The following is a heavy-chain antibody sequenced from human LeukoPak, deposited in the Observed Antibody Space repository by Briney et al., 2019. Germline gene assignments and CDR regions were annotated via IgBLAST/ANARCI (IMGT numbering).Heavy chain of an antibody. CDR2: ISSSGSTI. V-gene: IGHV3-48*03. J-gene: IGHJ6*03. CDR3: AKDWRRIVVVGPITRHGNYMDV. CDR1: GFTFSSYE. Sequence: GGSLRLSCAASGFTFSSYEMNWVRQAPGKGLEWVSYISSSGSTIYYADSVKGRFTISRDNAKNSLYLQMNSLRPEDTAVYYCAKDWRRIVVVGPITRHGNYMDVWGKGTTVTISS. D-gene: IGHD2-15*01.